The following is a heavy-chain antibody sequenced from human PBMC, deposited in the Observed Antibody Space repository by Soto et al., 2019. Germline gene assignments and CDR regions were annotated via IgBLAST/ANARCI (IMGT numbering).Heavy chain of an antibody. CDR2: IDNSGNT. J-gene: IGHJ4*02. D-gene: IGHD3-3*01. CDR1: DGSISTYF. Sequence: SETLSLTCAVSDGSISTYFCNWIRQPAGKGLEWIGRIDNSGNTNYNPSLKSRVTMSADTSRNQFSLKLNSVTAADTAVYYCARGGQDFWSGPFDYWGQGVLVTVS. CDR3: ARGGQDFWSGPFDY. V-gene: IGHV4-4*07.